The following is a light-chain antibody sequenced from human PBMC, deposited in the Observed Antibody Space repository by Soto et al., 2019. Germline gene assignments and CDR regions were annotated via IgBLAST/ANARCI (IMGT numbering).Light chain of an antibody. V-gene: IGKV4-1*01. CDR2: WAS. CDR3: QQYSIPPST. CDR1: QSVLSSSNHKNY. Sequence: DVVMTQSPDSLAVSLGERATINCKSSQSVLSSSNHKNYLAWYQQKPGQPPNLLIYWASTRESGVPDRFSGSGSGTAFTLTISSLQAEDVAVYYCQQYSIPPSTFGQGTKLEIK. J-gene: IGKJ2*01.